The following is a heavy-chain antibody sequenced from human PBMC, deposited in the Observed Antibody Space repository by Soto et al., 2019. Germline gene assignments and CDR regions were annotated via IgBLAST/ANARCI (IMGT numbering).Heavy chain of an antibody. J-gene: IGHJ5*02. D-gene: IGHD3-22*01. CDR2: IIPIFGTA. CDR3: ARAENYYDSSGYPEAMNNWFDP. V-gene: IGHV1-69*01. CDR1: GGTFSSYD. Sequence: QVQLVQSGAEVKKPGSSVKVSCKASGGTFSSYDISWVRQAPGQGLEWMGGIIPIFGTANYAQKFQGRVTITADESTSTAYMELSSLRSEDTAVYYCARAENYYDSSGYPEAMNNWFDPWGQGTLVTVSS.